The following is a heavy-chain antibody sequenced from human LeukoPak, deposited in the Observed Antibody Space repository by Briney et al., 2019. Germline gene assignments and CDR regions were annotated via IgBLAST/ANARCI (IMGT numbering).Heavy chain of an antibody. CDR1: GFTFSSYG. V-gene: IGHV3-30*18. CDR2: ISHRGRV. D-gene: IGHD3-9*01. CDR3: AKDNYDGLRYLDWFADY. Sequence: GGSLRLSCAASGFTFSSYGMHWVCQAPGKGLEWVAVISHRGRVDYAESVKGRFTTSTHNSKNTVYMQMNSLRAEDTAIYSCAKDNYDGLRYLDWFADYWGQGTLVTVSP. J-gene: IGHJ4*02.